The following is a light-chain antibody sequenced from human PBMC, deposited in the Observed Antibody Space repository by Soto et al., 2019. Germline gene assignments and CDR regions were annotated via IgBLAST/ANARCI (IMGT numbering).Light chain of an antibody. V-gene: IGKV3-11*01. Sequence: DIVLTQSPATLSLSPGERASLSCRASQSVSNSLAWYQQKPGQPPRLLIYDASTRATGIPARFSGSGSGTDFTLTISSLEPEDFAVYSCQQRTSWPLLTFGGGTKVEIK. CDR1: QSVSNS. CDR2: DAS. CDR3: QQRTSWPLLT. J-gene: IGKJ4*01.